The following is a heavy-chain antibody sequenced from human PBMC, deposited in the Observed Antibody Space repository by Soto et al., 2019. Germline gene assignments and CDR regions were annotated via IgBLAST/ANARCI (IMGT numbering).Heavy chain of an antibody. Sequence: QVQLQESGPGLVKPSQTLSLTCTVSGGSIISGGYYWSWIRQHPGKGLEWIGYIYYSGSTYYNPSLKSRVTLSVDTSKNPFSLKLSSVTAAVTAVYYCARGLFVRGVIYYYRGMDVCGQGTTVTVSS. J-gene: IGHJ6*02. CDR2: IYYSGST. D-gene: IGHD3-10*01. V-gene: IGHV4-31*03. CDR1: GGSIISGGYY. CDR3: ARGLFVRGVIYYYRGMDV.